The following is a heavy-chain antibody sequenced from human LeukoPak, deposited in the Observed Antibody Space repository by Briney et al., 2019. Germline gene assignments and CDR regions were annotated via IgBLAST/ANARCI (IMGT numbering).Heavy chain of an antibody. CDR3: AREDGSSGEFNY. Sequence: PGGSLRLSCAASGFTFSSYAMSWVRQAPGKGLEWVSSISSSSSYIYYADSVKGRFTISRDDAKNSLYLQMNSLRAEDTAVYYCAREDGSSGEFNYWGQGTLVTVSS. CDR1: GFTFSSYA. D-gene: IGHD5-24*01. CDR2: ISSSSSYI. V-gene: IGHV3-21*01. J-gene: IGHJ4*02.